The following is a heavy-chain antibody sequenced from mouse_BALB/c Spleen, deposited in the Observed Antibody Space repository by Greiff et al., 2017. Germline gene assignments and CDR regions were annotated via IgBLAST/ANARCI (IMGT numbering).Heavy chain of an antibody. CDR3: AREGSTMIKGAWFAY. CDR1: GFTFSSYA. Sequence: VQLVESGGGLVKPGGSLKLSCAASGFTFSSYAMSWVRQSPEKRLEWVAEISSGGSYTYYPDTVTGRFTISRDNAKNTLYLEMSSLRSEDTAMYYCAREGSTMIKGAWFAYWGQGTLVTVSA. V-gene: IGHV5-9-4*01. CDR2: ISSGGSYT. J-gene: IGHJ3*01. D-gene: IGHD2-4*01.